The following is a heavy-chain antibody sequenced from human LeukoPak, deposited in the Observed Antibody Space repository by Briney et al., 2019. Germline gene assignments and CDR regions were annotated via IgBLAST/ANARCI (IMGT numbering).Heavy chain of an antibody. CDR2: IIPIFGTA. CDR1: GGTFSSYA. Sequence: SVKVSCKASGGTFSSYAISWVRQAPGQGLEWMGGIIPIFGTANYAQKFQGRVTITADESTSTAYMELSSLRSEDTAVYYCARTSCDYVWGSYRLFDYWGQGTLVTVSS. J-gene: IGHJ4*02. D-gene: IGHD3-16*02. V-gene: IGHV1-69*13. CDR3: ARTSCDYVWGSYRLFDY.